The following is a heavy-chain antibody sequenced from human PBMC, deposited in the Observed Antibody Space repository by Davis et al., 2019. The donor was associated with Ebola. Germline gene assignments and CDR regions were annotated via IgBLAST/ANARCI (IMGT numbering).Heavy chain of an antibody. Sequence: MPSETLSLTCAVYGGSFSGYYWNWIRQPPGKGLEWIGEINHSGSTNYNPSLKSRVTISVDTSKNQFSLKLSSVTAADTAVYYCARGRVVVVVAAIYYYYGMDVWGQGTTVTVSS. D-gene: IGHD2-15*01. J-gene: IGHJ6*02. CDR1: GGSFSGYY. CDR2: INHSGST. CDR3: ARGRVVVVVAAIYYYYGMDV. V-gene: IGHV4-34*01.